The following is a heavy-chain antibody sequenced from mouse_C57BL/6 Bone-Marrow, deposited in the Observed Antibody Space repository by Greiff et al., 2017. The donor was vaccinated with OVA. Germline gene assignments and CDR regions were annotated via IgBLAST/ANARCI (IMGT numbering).Heavy chain of an antibody. J-gene: IGHJ4*01. CDR1: GFSLTSYG. D-gene: IGHD1-3*01. CDR2: IWRGGST. CDR3: AKNWKSKDAMDY. V-gene: IGHV2-5*01. Sequence: QVQLQQSGPGLVQPSQSLSITCTVSGFSLTSYGVHWVRQSPGKGLEWLGVIWRGGSTDYNAAFMSRLSITKDNSKSQVFFKMNSLQANDTAIYYCAKNWKSKDAMDYWGQGTSVTVSS.